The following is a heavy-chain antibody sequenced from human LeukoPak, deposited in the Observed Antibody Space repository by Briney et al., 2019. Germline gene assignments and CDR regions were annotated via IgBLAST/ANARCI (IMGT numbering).Heavy chain of an antibody. V-gene: IGHV4-34*01. CDR3: ARAPYYDILTGEAPFDP. J-gene: IGHJ5*02. D-gene: IGHD3-9*01. Sequence: SETLSLTCAVYGGSFSGYYWSWIRQPPGKGLEWIGEINHSGSTNYNPSLKSRVTISVDTSKNRFSLKLSSVTAADTAVYYCARAPYYDILTGEAPFDPWGQGTLVTVSS. CDR1: GGSFSGYY. CDR2: INHSGST.